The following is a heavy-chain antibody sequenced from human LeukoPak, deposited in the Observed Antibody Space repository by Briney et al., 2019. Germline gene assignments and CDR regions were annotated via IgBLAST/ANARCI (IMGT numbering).Heavy chain of an antibody. Sequence: SETLSLTCTVSGASISSYYWTCIRQPAGEGLEWIGRIYSSGSTNYNPSLKSRVTMSLDTSRTQFSLRLSSVTAADTAVYYCARARGGSGSYGHFDYWGQGTLVTVSS. CDR3: ARARGGSGSYGHFDY. J-gene: IGHJ4*02. CDR2: IYSSGST. D-gene: IGHD1-26*01. V-gene: IGHV4-4*07. CDR1: GASISSYY.